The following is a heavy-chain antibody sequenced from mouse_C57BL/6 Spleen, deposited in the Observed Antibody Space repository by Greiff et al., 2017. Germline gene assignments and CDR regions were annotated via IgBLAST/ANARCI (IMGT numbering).Heavy chain of an antibody. V-gene: IGHV1-82*01. CDR1: GYAFRSSW. D-gene: IGHD1-1*01. CDR3: ASPNYYGSSSYYFDY. J-gene: IGHJ2*01. CDR2: IYPGDGDT. Sequence: QVQLQQSGPELVKPGASVKISCKASGYAFRSSWMNWVKQRPGKGLEWIGRIYPGDGDTNYNGKFKGKATLTADKSSSTAYMQLSSLTSEDSAVYFCASPNYYGSSSYYFDYWGQGTTLTVSS.